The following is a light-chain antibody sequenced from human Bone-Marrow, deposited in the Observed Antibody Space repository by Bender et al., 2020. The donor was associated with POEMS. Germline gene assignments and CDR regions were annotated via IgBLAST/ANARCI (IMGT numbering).Light chain of an antibody. J-gene: IGLJ2*01. CDR3: NSYTTSSTVI. V-gene: IGLV2-11*01. CDR2: EVT. Sequence: QSALAQPRSVSGSPGQSVTISCTGTSSDVGGYKFVSWYQQNPGKAPKLILYEVTKRPSGVPDRFSGSKSAHTASLTISGLQAEDEGEYYCNSYTTSSTVIFGGGTRLTV. CDR1: SSDVGGYKF.